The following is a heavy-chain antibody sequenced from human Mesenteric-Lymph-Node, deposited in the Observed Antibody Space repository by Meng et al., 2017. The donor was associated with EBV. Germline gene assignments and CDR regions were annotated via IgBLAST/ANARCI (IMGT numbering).Heavy chain of an antibody. V-gene: IGHV4-39*01. Sequence: QLQLQESSPGLVKPSATLSLPCTISGGAISSDNWAWIRQPPGKGLEWIGDTGTSYYNPSLKNRVTISVDTSNQFSLKLSSVTAADTAVYYCARRLHYYGSLGSWGQGTLVTVSS. CDR3: ARRLHYYGSLGS. D-gene: IGHD3-10*01. J-gene: IGHJ4*02. CDR1: GGAISSDN. CDR2: TGTS.